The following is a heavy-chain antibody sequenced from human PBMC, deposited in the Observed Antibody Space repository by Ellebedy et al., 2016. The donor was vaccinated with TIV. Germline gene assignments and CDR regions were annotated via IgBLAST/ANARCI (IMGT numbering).Heavy chain of an antibody. CDR1: GFTFSASV. Sequence: PGGSLRLSCAASGFTFSASVMHWVRQAPGKGLEYVSAISSNGVGTYYADSVKGRFTISRDNSKNTLYLQMGSLRAEDTAVYYCARDLEHYYDSSGYYEGDYWGQGTLVTVSS. J-gene: IGHJ4*02. V-gene: IGHV3-64*02. D-gene: IGHD3-22*01. CDR2: ISSNGVGT. CDR3: ARDLEHYYDSSGYYEGDY.